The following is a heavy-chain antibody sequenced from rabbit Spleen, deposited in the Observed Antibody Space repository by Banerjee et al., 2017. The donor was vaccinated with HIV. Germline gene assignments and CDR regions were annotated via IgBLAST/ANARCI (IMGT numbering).Heavy chain of an antibody. V-gene: IGHV1S45*01. CDR1: GFSFSSSYD. J-gene: IGHJ6*01. Sequence: QEQLVESGGGLVKPGASLTLTCTASGFSFSSSYDMCWVRQAPGKGLEWIGCIYTGNDKTYYASWAKGRFTISKSSSTTVTLQMTSLTAADTATYFCARDTSSSFSSYGMDLWGPGTLVTVS. CDR3: ARDTSSSFSSYGMDL. CDR2: IYTGNDKT. D-gene: IGHD1-1*01.